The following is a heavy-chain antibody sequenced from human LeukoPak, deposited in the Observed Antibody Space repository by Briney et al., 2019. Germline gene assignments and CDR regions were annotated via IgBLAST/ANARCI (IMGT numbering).Heavy chain of an antibody. CDR2: IWFDGSNK. V-gene: IGHV3-33*06. D-gene: IGHD1-26*01. CDR3: AKPFSGSYQYYFDH. Sequence: GGSLRPSCAASGFTFSSYGMHWVRQAPGKGLGWLALIWFDGSNKFYADSVQGRFTVSRDASKVYLQMNTLRAEDTAIYYCAKPFSGSYQYYFDHWGQGALVTVSS. CDR1: GFTFSSYG. J-gene: IGHJ4*02.